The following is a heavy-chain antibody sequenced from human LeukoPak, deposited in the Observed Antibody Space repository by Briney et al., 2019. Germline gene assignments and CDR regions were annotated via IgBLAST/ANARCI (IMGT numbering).Heavy chain of an antibody. Sequence: GGSLRLSCAASGFTFSNYNMNWVRQAPGKGLEWVSSISSSSSYIYYADSVKGRFTISRDNSKSTLYLQMNSLRAEDTAVYYCAKDRHAPGRYCSSTTCFPFDSWGQGTLVTVSS. J-gene: IGHJ5*01. CDR2: ISSSSSYI. CDR1: GFTFSNYN. V-gene: IGHV3-21*04. D-gene: IGHD2-2*01. CDR3: AKDRHAPGRYCSSTTCFPFDS.